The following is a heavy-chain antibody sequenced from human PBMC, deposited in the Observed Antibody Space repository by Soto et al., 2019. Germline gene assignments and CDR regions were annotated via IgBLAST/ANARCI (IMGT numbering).Heavy chain of an antibody. CDR2: ITYDGANG. CDR1: GFIFRSYA. CDR3: ARAFSGSYPNFDY. D-gene: IGHD1-26*01. Sequence: GGSLRLSCLASGFIFRSYAMHWVRQAPGKGLEWVAVITYDGANGYYADSVRGRFAISRDNSKSTLFLQMNSLRPEDTAVYYCARAFSGSYPNFDYWGQGTLVTVSS. V-gene: IGHV3-30*09. J-gene: IGHJ4*02.